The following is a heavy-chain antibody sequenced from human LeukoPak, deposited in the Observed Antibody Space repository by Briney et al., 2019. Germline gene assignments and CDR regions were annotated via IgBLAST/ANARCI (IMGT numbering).Heavy chain of an antibody. D-gene: IGHD3-22*01. V-gene: IGHV1-3*01. CDR3: ARAYYDSSVSDEYFQH. Sequence: ASVKVSCKASGYTFTSYAMHWVRQAPGQRLEWMGWINAGNGNTKYSQKFQGRVTITRDTSASTAYMELSSLRSEDTAVYYCARAYYDSSVSDEYFQHWGQGTLVTVSS. CDR1: GYTFTSYA. CDR2: INAGNGNT. J-gene: IGHJ1*01.